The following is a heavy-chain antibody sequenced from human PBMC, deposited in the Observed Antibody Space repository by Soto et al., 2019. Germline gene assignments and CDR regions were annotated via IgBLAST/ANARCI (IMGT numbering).Heavy chain of an antibody. J-gene: IGHJ4*02. Sequence: EVQLVESGGGLVQPGGSLRLSCAASGFTVSSNYMSWVRQAPGKGLEWVSVISSGGSTYYADSVKGRSTISRDNSKNTLYLQMNSLRAEDTAVYYCARDPGRSYGPDWGQGTLFTVSS. V-gene: IGHV3-66*01. D-gene: IGHD1-26*01. CDR2: ISSGGST. CDR1: GFTVSSNY. CDR3: ARDPGRSYGPD.